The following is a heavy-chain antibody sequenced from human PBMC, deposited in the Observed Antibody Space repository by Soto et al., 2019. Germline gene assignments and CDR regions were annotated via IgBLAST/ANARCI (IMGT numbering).Heavy chain of an antibody. Sequence: SVKVSCKASGFTFTSSAAQWMRQARGQRLEWIGWIVVGSGNTNYAQKFQERVTITRDMSTSTAYMELSSLRSEDTAVYYCAADAWAYAFDIWGQGTMVTVSS. CDR2: IVVGSGNT. V-gene: IGHV1-58*01. CDR1: GFTFTSSA. D-gene: IGHD3-16*01. J-gene: IGHJ3*02. CDR3: AADAWAYAFDI.